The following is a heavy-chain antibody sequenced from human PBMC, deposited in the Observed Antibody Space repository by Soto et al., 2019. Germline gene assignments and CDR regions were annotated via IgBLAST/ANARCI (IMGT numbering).Heavy chain of an antibody. V-gene: IGHV3-23*01. CDR2: ISGSGGST. CDR3: AKFGSGSRGAQEYYFDY. D-gene: IGHD1-26*01. J-gene: IGHJ4*02. CDR1: GVTFSSYA. Sequence: GGSLRLSCVASGVTFSSYAMSWVRQAPGKGLEWVSAISGSGGSTYYADSVKGRFTISRDNSKNTLYLQMNSLRAEDTAVYYCAKFGSGSRGAQEYYFDYWGQGTLVTVSS.